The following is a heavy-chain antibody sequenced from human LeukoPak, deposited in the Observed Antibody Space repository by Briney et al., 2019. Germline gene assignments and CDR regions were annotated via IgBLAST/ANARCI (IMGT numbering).Heavy chain of an antibody. D-gene: IGHD5-24*01. J-gene: IGHJ4*02. CDR2: TRYDGSNK. CDR3: AKDRRDGYNFPDY. Sequence: GGSLRLSCAASGFTFSSYGMHWVRQAPGKGLEWVAFTRYDGSNKYYADSVRGRFTISRDNSKNTLYLQMNSLRAEDTAVYYCAKDRRDGYNFPDYWGQGTLVTVSS. CDR1: GFTFSSYG. V-gene: IGHV3-30*02.